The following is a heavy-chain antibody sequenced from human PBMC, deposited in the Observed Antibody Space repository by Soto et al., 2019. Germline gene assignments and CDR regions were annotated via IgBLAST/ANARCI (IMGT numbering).Heavy chain of an antibody. CDR1: GGSLSNFG. Sequence: QVQLVQSGAEVKKPGSSVKVSCTASGGSLSNFGISWVRQAPGQGLEWMGAIIPVFGTPNYAQKFQDRVTINADESTTTVYMEVKSLTSEDTAVYYCESGDATKIVVTTYYAMDVWGQGTTVTVSS. J-gene: IGHJ6*02. CDR2: IIPVFGTP. CDR3: ESGDATKIVVTTYYAMDV. D-gene: IGHD3-22*01. V-gene: IGHV1-69*12.